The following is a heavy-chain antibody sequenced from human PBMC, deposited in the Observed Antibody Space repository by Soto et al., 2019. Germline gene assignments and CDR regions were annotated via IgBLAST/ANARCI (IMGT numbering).Heavy chain of an antibody. Sequence: QVQLVQSGAEVKKPGSSVKVSCKASGGTFSSYAISWVRQAPGQGLEWMGGIIPISGTAIYAQKFQGRVITTTEESTSTTYLELRSLRSADAAAYYCASSPRSSTSFVLYYYYYYGMDVWGQGTTVTVSS. CDR2: IIPISGTA. CDR1: GGTFSSYA. D-gene: IGHD2-2*01. V-gene: IGHV1-69*01. CDR3: ASSPRSSTSFVLYYYYYYGMDV. J-gene: IGHJ6*02.